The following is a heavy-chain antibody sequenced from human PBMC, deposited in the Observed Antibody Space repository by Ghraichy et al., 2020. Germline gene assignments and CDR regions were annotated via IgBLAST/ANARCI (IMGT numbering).Heavy chain of an antibody. V-gene: IGHV3-21*01. Sequence: GSLRLSCAGSGFNFSSHTMTWVRQAPGKGLEWVSSISSSGAYINYADSMKGRFTISRDNAKKSLFLQMNSLRAEDTALYYCATRVKAAGGMDVWGQGTTVTVSS. D-gene: IGHD6-13*01. CDR2: ISSSGAYI. CDR3: ATRVKAAGGMDV. J-gene: IGHJ6*02. CDR1: GFNFSSHT.